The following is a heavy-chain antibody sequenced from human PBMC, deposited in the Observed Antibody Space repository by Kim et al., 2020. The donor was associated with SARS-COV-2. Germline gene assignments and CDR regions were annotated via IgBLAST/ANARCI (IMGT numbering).Heavy chain of an antibody. CDR1: GYTFTSYA. CDR3: ARSDPWGSYRYTIRYYYYGMDV. Sequence: ASVKVSCKASGYTFTSYAMNWVRQAPGQGLEWMGWINTNTGNPTYAQGFTGRFVFSLDTSVSTAYLQISSLKAEDTAVYYCARSDPWGSYRYTIRYYYYGMDVLGQGTTVTVSS. V-gene: IGHV7-4-1*02. D-gene: IGHD3-16*02. J-gene: IGHJ6*02. CDR2: INTNTGNP.